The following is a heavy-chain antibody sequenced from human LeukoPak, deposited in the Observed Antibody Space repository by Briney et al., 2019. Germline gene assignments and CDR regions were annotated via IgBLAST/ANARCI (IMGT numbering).Heavy chain of an antibody. Sequence: SETLSLTCTVSGGSVSRSPYYWGWIRQPPGNGLEWIGNIYYSGSTYYNPSLKSRVTISVDTSKNQFSLKLSSVTAADTAVYYCARGVSGSRYYYYMDVWGKGTTVTISS. CDR2: IYYSGST. V-gene: IGHV4-39*07. CDR3: ARGVSGSRYYYYMDV. CDR1: GGSVSRSPYY. D-gene: IGHD3-10*01. J-gene: IGHJ6*03.